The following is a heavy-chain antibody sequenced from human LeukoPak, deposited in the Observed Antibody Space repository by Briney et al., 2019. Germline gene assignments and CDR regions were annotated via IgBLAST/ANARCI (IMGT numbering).Heavy chain of an antibody. Sequence: SETLSLTCNVSGASISSYYWSWIRQPAGAGLEWIGRIYVSGSTNYNPSLKSRVSISVDTSKNQFSLKLSSVTAADTAVYYCARGVWLARDYWGQGTLVTVSS. J-gene: IGHJ4*02. V-gene: IGHV4-4*07. CDR2: IYVSGST. CDR1: GASISSYY. D-gene: IGHD6-19*01. CDR3: ARGVWLARDY.